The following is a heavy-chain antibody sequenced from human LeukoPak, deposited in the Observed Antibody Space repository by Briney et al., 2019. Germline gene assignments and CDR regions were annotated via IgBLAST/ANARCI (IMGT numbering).Heavy chain of an antibody. CDR2: ISGSGGST. D-gene: IGHD2-2*01. Sequence: GGSLRLSCAASGFTFSSYAMSWVRETPGKGLEWGSAISGSGGSTYSADSVKGRFTISRDNSKNTLYLQMNSLRAEDTAVYYCAKDGYCSSTSCYPLIDYWGQGTLVTVSS. V-gene: IGHV3-23*01. CDR1: GFTFSSYA. CDR3: AKDGYCSSTSCYPLIDY. J-gene: IGHJ4*02.